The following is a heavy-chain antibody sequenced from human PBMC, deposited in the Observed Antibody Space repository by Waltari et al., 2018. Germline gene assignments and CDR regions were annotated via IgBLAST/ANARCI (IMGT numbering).Heavy chain of an antibody. CDR3: ARDRGYCGGDCYKNLDS. D-gene: IGHD2-21*01. CDR1: GFTFSDYW. Sequence: EVQLVESGGGLVQPGGSLRLSCAAFGFTFSDYWMTWVRQAPGKGLEWVANIKKEGGEKYYVDSVKGRFTVSRDNAKNSLYLQMSSLGAEDTAVYYCARDRGYCGGDCYKNLDSWGQGTLVAVSS. J-gene: IGHJ4*02. CDR2: IKKEGGEK. V-gene: IGHV3-7*01.